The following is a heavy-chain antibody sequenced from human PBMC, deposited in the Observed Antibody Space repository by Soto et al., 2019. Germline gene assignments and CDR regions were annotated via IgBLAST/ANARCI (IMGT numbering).Heavy chain of an antibody. Sequence: GGSLRLSCAASGFIFNNYAMSWVRQAPSKGLEWVSGISASGSRTFYADSVKGRFTVSRDFSKNTLSLQMDSLRAEDTAVYFCGKDPNGDYVGGFEFWGPGTMVTVSS. V-gene: IGHV3-23*01. CDR2: ISASGSRT. D-gene: IGHD4-17*01. J-gene: IGHJ3*01. CDR3: GKDPNGDYVGGFEF. CDR1: GFIFNNYA.